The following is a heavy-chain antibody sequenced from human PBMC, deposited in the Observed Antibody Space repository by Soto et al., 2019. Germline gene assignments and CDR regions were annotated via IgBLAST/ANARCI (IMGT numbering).Heavy chain of an antibody. Sequence: GGSLRLSCAASGFNFPDYWMSWVRQAPGKGLEWVANIKHDGSEKYYVGSVEGRFTISRDSAKNSLYLQMNSLRAEDTAMYYCARGDSAAGYLSHYWGQGTLVTVSS. J-gene: IGHJ4*02. CDR1: GFNFPDYW. CDR3: ARGDSAAGYLSHY. D-gene: IGHD2-15*01. V-gene: IGHV3-7*05. CDR2: IKHDGSEK.